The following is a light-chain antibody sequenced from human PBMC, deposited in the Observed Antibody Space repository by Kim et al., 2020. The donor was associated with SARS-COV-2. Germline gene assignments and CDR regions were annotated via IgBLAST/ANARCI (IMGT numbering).Light chain of an antibody. CDR3: KSRDSSGNFVL. CDR1: SLRNYY. Sequence: SSELTQDPAVSVALGQTVRITCQRDSLRNYYASWYQQKPGQAPVLVIYGKNNRPSGIPDRFSGSTSGNTASLTITGAQAEDEADYYCKSRDSSGNFVLFGGGTKVTVL. CDR2: GKN. J-gene: IGLJ3*02. V-gene: IGLV3-19*01.